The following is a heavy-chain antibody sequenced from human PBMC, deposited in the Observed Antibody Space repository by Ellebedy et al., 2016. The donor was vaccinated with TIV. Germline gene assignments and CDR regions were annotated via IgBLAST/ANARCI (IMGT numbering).Heavy chain of an antibody. D-gene: IGHD2-2*01. CDR3: ARGCSSISCSGDYYYSMVF. CDR2: INTNSGDT. Sequence: AASVKVSCKASGYTFTGYYMHWVRQAPGQGLEWMGWINTNSGDTEYAQKFQGRVTMTRDPSISTAYMELSWLRSDDTAVYYCARGCSSISCSGDYYYSMVFWGQGTTVTVSS. J-gene: IGHJ6*02. CDR1: GYTFTGYY. V-gene: IGHV1-2*02.